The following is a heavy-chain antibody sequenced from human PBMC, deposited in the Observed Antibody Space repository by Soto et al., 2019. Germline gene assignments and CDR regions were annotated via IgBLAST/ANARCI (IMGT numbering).Heavy chain of an antibody. CDR2: ISGSGGST. V-gene: IGHV3-23*01. Sequence: EVQLLESGGGLVQPGGSLRLSCAAYGFTFSSYAMRWVRQAPGKGLEWVSAISGSGGSTYYADSVKGRFAISRDNSKNTLYLQMNSLRAEDTAVYYCARRGSGSYYDYWGHGTLVTVSS. J-gene: IGHJ4*01. CDR1: GFTFSSYA. CDR3: ARRGSGSYYDY. D-gene: IGHD1-26*01.